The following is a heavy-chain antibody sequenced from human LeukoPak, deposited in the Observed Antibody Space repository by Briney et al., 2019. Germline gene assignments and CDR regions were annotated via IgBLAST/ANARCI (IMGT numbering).Heavy chain of an antibody. CDR2: ISAYNGNT. D-gene: IGHD3-3*01. CDR3: ARDYDFWSGYPLGY. V-gene: IGHV1-18*01. Sequence: ASVKVSCKASGYTFTNYGISWVRQAPGQGLEWMGWISAYNGNTNYAQKLQGRVTMTTDTSTSTAYMELRSLRSDDTAVYYCARDYDFWSGYPLGYWGQGTLVTVSS. J-gene: IGHJ4*02. CDR1: GYTFTNYG.